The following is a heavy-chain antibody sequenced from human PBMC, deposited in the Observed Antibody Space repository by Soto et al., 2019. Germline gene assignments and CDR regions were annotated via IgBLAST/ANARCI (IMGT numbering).Heavy chain of an antibody. CDR1: GFTFSSYS. J-gene: IGHJ4*02. CDR3: ARGGSSSRSALAY. V-gene: IGHV3-21*01. CDR2: ISSSSSYI. Sequence: GGSLRLSCAASGFTFSSYSMNWVRQAPGKGLEWVSSISSSSSYIYYADSVKGRFTISRDNAKNSLYLQMNSLRAEDTAVYYCARGGSSSRSALAYWGQGTLVTVSS. D-gene: IGHD3-16*01.